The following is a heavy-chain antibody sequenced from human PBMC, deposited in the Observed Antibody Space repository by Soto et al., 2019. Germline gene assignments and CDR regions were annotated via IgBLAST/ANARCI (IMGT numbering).Heavy chain of an antibody. CDR2: IYHSGST. Sequence: QLQLQESGSGLVKPSQTLSLTCAVSGGSISSGGYSWSWIRQPPGKGLEWIGYIYHSGSTYYNPSLNSRVTISVDRSKNQFSLKLSSVTAADTAVYYCARGQYSSSEFHYWGQGTLVTVSS. CDR3: ARGQYSSSEFHY. D-gene: IGHD6-6*01. V-gene: IGHV4-30-2*01. J-gene: IGHJ4*02. CDR1: GGSISSGGYS.